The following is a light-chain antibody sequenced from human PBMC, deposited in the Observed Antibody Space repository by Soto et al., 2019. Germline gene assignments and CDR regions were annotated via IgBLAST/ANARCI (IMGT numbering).Light chain of an antibody. V-gene: IGKV3-11*01. CDR3: QQYNNWHSIT. J-gene: IGKJ5*01. CDR1: QSVSSY. CDR2: DAS. Sequence: EILLTQSPATLALSPGERATLSCGASQSVSSYLAWYQQKPGQAPRLLIYDASNRATGIPDRFNGSGSGTDFTLTISRLEPEDFAVHYCQQYNNWHSITFGQGTRLEIK.